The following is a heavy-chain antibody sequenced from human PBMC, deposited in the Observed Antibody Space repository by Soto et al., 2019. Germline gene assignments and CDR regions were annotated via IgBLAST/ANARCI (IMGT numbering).Heavy chain of an antibody. J-gene: IGHJ6*02. D-gene: IGHD1-20*01. CDR2: IYYSGIT. V-gene: IGHV4-59*01. CDR1: GGSISSYY. Sequence: SETLSLTCTGSGGSISSYYWSWIRQPPGKGLEWIGYIYYSGITNYNPSLKSRVTISVDTSKNQFSLKLSSVTAADTAVYYCARYKSNYYYGMDVWGQGTTVTVSS. CDR3: ARYKSNYYYGMDV.